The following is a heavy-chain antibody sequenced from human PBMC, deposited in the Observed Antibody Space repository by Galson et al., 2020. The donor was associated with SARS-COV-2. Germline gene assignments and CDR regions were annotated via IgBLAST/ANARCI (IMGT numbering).Heavy chain of an antibody. V-gene: IGHV3-7*01. J-gene: IGHJ6*02. Sequence: GGSLRLSCAASGFTFSSYWMSWVRQAPGKGLEWVANIKQDGSEKYYVDSVKGRFTISRDNAKNSLYLQMNSLRAEDTAVYYCARDRTFIGIQLWSQYYYYGMDVWGQGTTVTVSS. CDR2: IKQDGSEK. D-gene: IGHD5-18*01. CDR3: ARDRTFIGIQLWSQYYYYGMDV. CDR1: GFTFSSYW.